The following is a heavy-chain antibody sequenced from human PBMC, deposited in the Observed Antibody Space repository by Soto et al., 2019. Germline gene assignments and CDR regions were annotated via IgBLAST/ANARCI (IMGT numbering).Heavy chain of an antibody. V-gene: IGHV1-3*01. Sequence: ASVKVSCKASGYTFTSYGIHWVRQAPGQRLEWMGWINAANGDTKYSPKFQGRVTITRDTSASTAYMELSSLRSEDTAVYYCARDVSVAAFDYWGQGTLVTVSS. D-gene: IGHD6-19*01. CDR2: INAANGDT. CDR1: GYTFTSYG. CDR3: ARDVSVAAFDY. J-gene: IGHJ4*02.